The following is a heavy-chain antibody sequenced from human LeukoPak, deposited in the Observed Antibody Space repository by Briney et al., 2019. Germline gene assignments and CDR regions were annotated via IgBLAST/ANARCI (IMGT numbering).Heavy chain of an antibody. Sequence: SETLSLTCTVSGVSVNNYPYSWGWIRQSPGKGPEWIGSTSYSGSAYYNPSLKSRVTISVDTSNNQFSLKLSSVTAADTAVYYCARAMSYYDILTGYYFSRGRNYYYYMDVWGKGTTVTVSS. CDR1: GVSVNNYPYS. V-gene: IGHV4-39*07. D-gene: IGHD3-9*01. J-gene: IGHJ6*03. CDR3: ARAMSYYDILTGYYFSRGRNYYYYMDV. CDR2: TSYSGSA.